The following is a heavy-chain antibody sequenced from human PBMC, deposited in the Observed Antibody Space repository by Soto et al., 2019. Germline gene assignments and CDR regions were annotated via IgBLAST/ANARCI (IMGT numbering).Heavy chain of an antibody. CDR3: ARVAFTVTTGYYYYYYGMDV. V-gene: IGHV4-59*01. CDR2: IYYSGST. CDR1: GGSISSYY. Sequence: SETLSLTCTVSGGSISSYYWSWIRQPPGKGLEWIGYIYYSGSTNYNPSLKSRVTISVDTSKNKFSLKLSSVTAADTAVYYCARVAFTVTTGYYYYYYGMDVWGQGTTVTVSS. J-gene: IGHJ6*02. D-gene: IGHD4-4*01.